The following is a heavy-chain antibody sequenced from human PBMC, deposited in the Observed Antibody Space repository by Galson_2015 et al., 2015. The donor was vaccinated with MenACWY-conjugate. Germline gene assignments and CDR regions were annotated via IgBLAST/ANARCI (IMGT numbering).Heavy chain of an antibody. CDR3: ARDQAGSGWYNYGMDV. V-gene: IGHV3-30*04. CDR2: ISYDGSNK. D-gene: IGHD6-19*01. Sequence: SLRLSCAASGFTFSSYPIHWVRQAPGKGLEWVAVISYDGSNKYYADSVKGRFTISRDNSKNTLYLQMNSLRGEDTAVYYCARDQAGSGWYNYGMDVWGQGTTVTVSS. J-gene: IGHJ6*02. CDR1: GFTFSSYP.